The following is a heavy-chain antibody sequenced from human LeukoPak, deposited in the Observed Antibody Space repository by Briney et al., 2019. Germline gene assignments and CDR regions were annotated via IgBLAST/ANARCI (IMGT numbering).Heavy chain of an antibody. J-gene: IGHJ3*02. D-gene: IGHD3-10*01. Sequence: GGSLRLSCAASGFTFSSYWMSWVRRAPGKGLEWVANIKQDGSEKYYVDSVKGRFTISRDNAKNSLYLQMNSLRAEDTAVYYCARRLLWFGELAVDIWGQGTMVTVSS. CDR1: GFTFSSYW. CDR3: ARRLLWFGELAVDI. CDR2: IKQDGSEK. V-gene: IGHV3-7*01.